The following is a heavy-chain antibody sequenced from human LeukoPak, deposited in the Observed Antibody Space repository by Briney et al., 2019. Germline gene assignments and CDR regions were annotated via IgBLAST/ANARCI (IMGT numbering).Heavy chain of an antibody. CDR2: ISPNSGGT. CDR1: GYTFAGYY. J-gene: IGHJ4*02. Sequence: AASVKVSCKASGYTFAGYYMHWVRQAPGQGLEWMGWISPNSGGTNYAQKFQGRVTMTRDTSISTAYMELSRLRSDDTAVYYCARDLMVGAADGDFWGQGTLVTVSS. V-gene: IGHV1-2*02. CDR3: ARDLMVGAADGDF. D-gene: IGHD2-15*01.